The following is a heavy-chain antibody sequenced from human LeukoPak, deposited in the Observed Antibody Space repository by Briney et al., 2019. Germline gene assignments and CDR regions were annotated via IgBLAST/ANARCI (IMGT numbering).Heavy chain of an antibody. CDR1: GGSISSCY. CDR2: IYYSGST. CDR3: ARAGDDILTGYYRANWFDP. Sequence: SETLSLTCSVSGGSISSCYWSWIRQPPGKGLEWIGYIYYSGSTNYNPSLKSRVTISVDTSKNQFSLKLSSVTAADTAVYYCARAGDDILTGYYRANWFDPWGQGTLVTVSS. J-gene: IGHJ5*02. D-gene: IGHD3-9*01. V-gene: IGHV4-59*01.